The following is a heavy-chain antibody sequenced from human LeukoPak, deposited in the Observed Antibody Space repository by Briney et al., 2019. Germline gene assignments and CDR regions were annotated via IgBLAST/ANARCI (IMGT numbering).Heavy chain of an antibody. V-gene: IGHV1-46*01. J-gene: IGHJ4*02. CDR2: INPGGGST. Sequence: ASVKVSCKASGYTFTNYYMNWVRQAPGQGLEWMGIINPGGGSTSYAQKFQGRVTVTRDTSTSTVYMGLSSLRSEDTAMYYCAREGEIGYDLSDYWGQGTLVTVSS. CDR1: GYTFTNYY. D-gene: IGHD5-12*01. CDR3: AREGEIGYDLSDY.